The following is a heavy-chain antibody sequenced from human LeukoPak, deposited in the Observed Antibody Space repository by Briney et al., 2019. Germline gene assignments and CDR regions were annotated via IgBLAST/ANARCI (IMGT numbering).Heavy chain of an antibody. D-gene: IGHD6-13*01. J-gene: IGHJ4*02. CDR1: GYTFTDYA. CDR2: INTNTGNP. CDR3: AREDRTAAGIPYFDY. V-gene: IGHV7-4-1*02. Sequence: ASVKVSCKASGYTFTDYAMNWVRQAPGQGLEWMGRINTNTGNPTYAQGFTGRFVFSSDTSVSTAYLQISSLKAEDTAVYYCAREDRTAAGIPYFDYWGQGTLVTVSS.